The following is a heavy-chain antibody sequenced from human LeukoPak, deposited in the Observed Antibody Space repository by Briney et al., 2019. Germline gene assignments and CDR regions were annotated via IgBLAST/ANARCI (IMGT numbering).Heavy chain of an antibody. J-gene: IGHJ6*02. CDR3: ARSPGSSRTYYYYGMDV. V-gene: IGHV3-53*04. D-gene: IGHD2-2*01. CDR2: IYSGGST. CDR1: GFTVSSNY. Sequence: GGSLRLSCAASGFTVSSNYMSWVRQAPGKGLEWVSVIYSGGSTYYADSVKGRFPISRHNSKNTLYLQMNSLRAEDTAVYYCARSPGSSRTYYYYGMDVWGQGTTVTVSS.